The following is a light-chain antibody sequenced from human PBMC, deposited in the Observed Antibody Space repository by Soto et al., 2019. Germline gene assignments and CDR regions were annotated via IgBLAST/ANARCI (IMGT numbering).Light chain of an antibody. CDR2: GAS. CDR1: QSVSSSY. J-gene: IGKJ2*01. V-gene: IGKV3-20*01. Sequence: EIVLTQSPGTLSLSPGERATLSCRASQSVSSSYLAWYQHKPGQAPRLLIYGASNRATGIPDRFSGSGSGTDSTLTISRLEPEDFAMYYRQQDASSPPYTFGQGTKLEIK. CDR3: QQDASSPPYT.